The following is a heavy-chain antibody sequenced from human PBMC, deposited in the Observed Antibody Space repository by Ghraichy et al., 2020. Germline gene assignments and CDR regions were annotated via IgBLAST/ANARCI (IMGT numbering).Heavy chain of an antibody. CDR3: ARDRFCPSTTCSTYWFDA. CDR2: IYYSGRT. CDR1: GGSISGYY. V-gene: IGHV4-59*01. Sequence: GSLRLSCSVSGGSISGYYWSWIRQPPGKGLEWIGHIYYSGRTNYNPSLKSRVAISVDTSKNLFSLNLSSVTSADTAVYYCARDRFCPSTTCSTYWFDAWGQGSLSPSPQ. D-gene: IGHD2-2*01. J-gene: IGHJ5*02.